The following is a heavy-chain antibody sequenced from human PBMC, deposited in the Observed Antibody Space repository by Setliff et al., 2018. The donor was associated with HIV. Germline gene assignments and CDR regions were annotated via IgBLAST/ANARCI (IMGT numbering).Heavy chain of an antibody. CDR1: GYTFSNHT. V-gene: IGHV1-3*01. CDR2: LKAGYGNT. D-gene: IGHD3-9*01. J-gene: IGHJ4*02. Sequence: ASVKVSCKASGYTFSNHTIHWVRQAPGKRPEWMGWLKAGYGNTKYSQKLQGRVTITRDISASTAYMELSSLRSEDTAVYYCARSGLVYDDVLTGPPTDYWGQGTLVTVSS. CDR3: ARSGLVYDDVLTGPPTDY.